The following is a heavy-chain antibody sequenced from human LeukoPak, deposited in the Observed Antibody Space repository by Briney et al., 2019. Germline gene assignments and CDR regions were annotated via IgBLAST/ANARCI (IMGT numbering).Heavy chain of an antibody. D-gene: IGHD2-15*01. CDR3: AALYCGGGSCVWFDP. J-gene: IGHJ5*02. CDR1: GYSISSDYY. V-gene: IGHV4-38-2*02. CDR2: IYHSGST. Sequence: SETLSLTCTVSGYSISSDYYWGWIRQPPGKGLEWIGTIYHSGSTYYNPSLKSRVTISVDTSENQFSLRLSSVTAADTAVYYCAALYCGGGSCVWFDPWGQGTLVTVSS.